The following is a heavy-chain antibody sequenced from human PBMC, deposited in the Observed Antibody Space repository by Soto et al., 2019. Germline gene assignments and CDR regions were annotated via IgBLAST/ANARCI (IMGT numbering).Heavy chain of an antibody. CDR2: INSDGSST. CDR3: ARGGLYFDS. Sequence: GGSLRLSCAASGFTFSSYWMHWVRQTPGKGLVWVSRINSDGSSTYYADSVTGRFTISRDNAKNTLYLQMNSQRAEDTAVYYCARGGLYFDSWGQGTLVTVSS. J-gene: IGHJ4*02. V-gene: IGHV3-74*01. CDR1: GFTFSSYW.